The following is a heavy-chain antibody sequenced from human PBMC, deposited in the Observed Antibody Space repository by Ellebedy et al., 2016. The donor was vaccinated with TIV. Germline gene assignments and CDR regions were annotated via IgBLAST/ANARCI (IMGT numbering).Heavy chain of an antibody. Sequence: GESLKISCAASGFTFSSYAMSWVRQAPAKGLEWVSTISTRADTTHYADSVKGRFTISRDNSKNTLYLQVESLRGEDTAVYYCAREGFGSGHCGGFDVWGQGTLVTVSS. D-gene: IGHD6-19*01. V-gene: IGHV3-23*01. J-gene: IGHJ3*01. CDR3: AREGFGSGHCGGFDV. CDR2: ISTRADTT. CDR1: GFTFSSYA.